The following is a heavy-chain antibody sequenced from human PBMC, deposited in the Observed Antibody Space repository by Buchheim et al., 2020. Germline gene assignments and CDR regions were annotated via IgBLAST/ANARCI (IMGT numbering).Heavy chain of an antibody. CDR2: INPSGGST. CDR1: GYTFTSYY. V-gene: IGHV1-46*01. Sequence: QVQLVQSGAEVKKPGPSVKVSCKASGYTFTSYYMHWVRQAPGQGLEWMGMINPSGGSTTYAQKLQGRVTMTRDTSTRTDYMELSSVKSWDTAVYYCARMSATTNYYYGMDVWGQGTT. D-gene: IGHD1-26*01. J-gene: IGHJ6*02. CDR3: ARMSATTNYYYGMDV.